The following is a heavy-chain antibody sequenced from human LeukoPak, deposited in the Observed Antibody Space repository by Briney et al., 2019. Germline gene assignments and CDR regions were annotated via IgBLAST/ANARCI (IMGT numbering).Heavy chain of an antibody. D-gene: IGHD4-17*01. V-gene: IGHV2-70*11. CDR2: IDWDDDK. CDR1: GFSLSTSGMC. CDR3: ARSPYGDYGLYYFDY. J-gene: IGHJ4*02. Sequence: SGPTLVNPTQTLTLTCTFSGFSLSTSGMCVSWIRQPPGKALEWLARIDWDDDKYYGTSLKTRLTISKDTSKNQVVLTMTNMDPVDTATYYRARSPYGDYGLYYFDYWGQGTLVTVSS.